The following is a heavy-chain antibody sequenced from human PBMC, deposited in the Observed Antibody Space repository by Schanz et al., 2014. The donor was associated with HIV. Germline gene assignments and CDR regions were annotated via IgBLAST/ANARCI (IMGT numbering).Heavy chain of an antibody. CDR1: GFTFDDYA. CDR3: AKGTFLAADGHDAFDI. CDR2: ITWNSITI. V-gene: IGHV3-9*01. D-gene: IGHD6-13*01. Sequence: EVRLVESGGGVVKPGGSLRLSCAASGFTFDDYAMHWVRQVPGKGLEWVSGITWNSITIDYADSVKGRFTISRDNAKNSLYLQMNSLRPEDTALYYCAKGTFLAADGHDAFDIWGQGTMVTVSS. J-gene: IGHJ3*02.